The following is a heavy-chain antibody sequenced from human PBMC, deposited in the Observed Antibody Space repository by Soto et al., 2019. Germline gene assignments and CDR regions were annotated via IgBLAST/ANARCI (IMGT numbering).Heavy chain of an antibody. CDR1: GFIFNNYA. D-gene: IGHD3-3*01. J-gene: IGHJ6*02. Sequence: ASVKVSCKAFGFIFNNYAISWVRQAPGQGLEWMGWISANSGNANYAQKLQGRVTMTTDTSTSPAYMELRSLRSDDTAIYYCTRDGDFYGMDVWGQGPTVTVSS. V-gene: IGHV1-18*04. CDR2: ISANSGNA. CDR3: TRDGDFYGMDV.